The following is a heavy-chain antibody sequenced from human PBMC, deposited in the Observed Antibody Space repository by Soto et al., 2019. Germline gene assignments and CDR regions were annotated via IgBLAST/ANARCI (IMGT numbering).Heavy chain of an antibody. CDR3: ARLVLGYCSSTSCSDYGMDV. D-gene: IGHD2-2*01. Sequence: SETLSLTCTVSGGSISSGDYYWSWLRQPPGKGLEWIGYIYYSGSTYYNPSLKSRVTISVDTSKNQFSLKLSSVTAADTAVYYCARLVLGYCSSTSCSDYGMDVWGQGTTVTVSS. CDR2: IYYSGST. CDR1: GGSISSGDYY. J-gene: IGHJ6*02. V-gene: IGHV4-30-4*01.